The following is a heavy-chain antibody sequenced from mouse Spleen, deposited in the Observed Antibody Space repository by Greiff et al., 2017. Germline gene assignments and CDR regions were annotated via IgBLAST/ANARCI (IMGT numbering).Heavy chain of an antibody. CDR1: GYTFTSYT. D-gene: IGHD1-1*01. J-gene: IGHJ4*01. V-gene: IGHV1-4*01. CDR2: INPSSGYT. CDR3: ARSDGSSSYYAMDY. Sequence: VQLKESGAELARPGASVNMSCKASGYTFTSYTMHWVKQRPGQGLEWIGYINPSSGYTKYNQKFKDKATLTADKSSSTAYMQLSSLTSEDSAVYYCARSDGSSSYYAMDYWGQGTSVTVSS.